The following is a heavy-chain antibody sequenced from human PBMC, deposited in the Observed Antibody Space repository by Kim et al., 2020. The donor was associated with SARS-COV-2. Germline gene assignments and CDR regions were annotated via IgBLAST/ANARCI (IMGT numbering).Heavy chain of an antibody. CDR3: ARGVAARPAYYYYYGMDV. CDR2: IIPIFGTA. V-gene: IGHV1-69*13. D-gene: IGHD6-6*01. CDR1: GGTFSSYA. Sequence: SVKVSCKASGGTFSSYAISWVRQAPGQGLEWMGGIIPIFGTANYAQKFQGRVTITADESTSTAYMELSSLRSEDTAVYYCARGVAARPAYYYYYGMDVWGQGTTVTVSS. J-gene: IGHJ6*02.